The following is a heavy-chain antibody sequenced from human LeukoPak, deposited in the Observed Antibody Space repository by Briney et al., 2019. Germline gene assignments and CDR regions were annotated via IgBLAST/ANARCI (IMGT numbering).Heavy chain of an antibody. V-gene: IGHV1-69*05. CDR3: ARRGYGAAFDI. J-gene: IGHJ3*02. Sequence: LWAPVKVSCKASGGTFSSYAISWVRQAPGQGLEWMGGIIPIFGTANYAQKFQGRVTITTDESTSTAYMELSSLRSEDTAVYYCARRGYGAAFDIWGQGTMVTVSS. CDR1: GGTFSSYA. CDR2: IIPIFGTA. D-gene: IGHD5-18*01.